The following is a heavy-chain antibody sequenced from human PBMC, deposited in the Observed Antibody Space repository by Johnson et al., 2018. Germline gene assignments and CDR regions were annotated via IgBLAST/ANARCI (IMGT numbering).Heavy chain of an antibody. CDR2: ISYDGSNK. D-gene: IGHD5-12*01. V-gene: IGHV3-30*18. CDR1: GFTFSSYG. CDR3: AKDRIVATIAYYYMDF. J-gene: IGHJ6*03. Sequence: QVRLVQSGGGVVQPGRSLRLSCAASGFTFSSYGMHWVRQAPGKGLEWVAVISYDGSNKYYADSVKGRFTISRDNSKNTLYLQMNSRRAEDTAVYYCAKDRIVATIAYYYMDFWGKGTTVTVSS.